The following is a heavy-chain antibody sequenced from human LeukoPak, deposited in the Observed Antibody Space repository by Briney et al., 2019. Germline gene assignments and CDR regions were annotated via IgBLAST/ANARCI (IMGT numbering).Heavy chain of an antibody. Sequence: GASVKVSCKASGYTFNNNGISWVRQAPGQGLEWMGWMNPNSGNTGYAQKFQGRVTMTRNTSISTAYMELSSLRSEDTAVYYCARRHSSGWYYYYYYGMDVWGQGTTVTVSS. CDR1: GYTFNNNG. CDR3: ARRHSSGWYYYYYYGMDV. J-gene: IGHJ6*02. CDR2: MNPNSGNT. V-gene: IGHV1-8*02. D-gene: IGHD6-19*01.